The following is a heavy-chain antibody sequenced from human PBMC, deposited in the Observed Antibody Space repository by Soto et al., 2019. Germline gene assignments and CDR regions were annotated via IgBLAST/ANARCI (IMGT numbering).Heavy chain of an antibody. J-gene: IGHJ4*02. Sequence: PSETLSLTCTVSGGSDSSGSYYWSWIRQPPGKGLEWIGYIYYSGSTNYHPSLKSRVTISVDTSKNQFSLKLSSVTAADTAVYYCARDYYGSGSSRAFDYVGQGTLVAVSS. CDR3: ARDYYGSGSSRAFDY. V-gene: IGHV4-61*01. D-gene: IGHD3-10*01. CDR1: GGSDSSGSYY. CDR2: IYYSGST.